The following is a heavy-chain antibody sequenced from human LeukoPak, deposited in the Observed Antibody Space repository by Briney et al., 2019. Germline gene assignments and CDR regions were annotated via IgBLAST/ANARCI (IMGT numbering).Heavy chain of an antibody. D-gene: IGHD3-3*01. Sequence: SETLSLTCAVSGGSLSSYYRSWIRQPPGKGLEGFGYFYYAGSTNYNPSLKSRVTISVDTSKNQFSLKLSSVTAADTAVYYCARSGYYDLWSGYGPFDYWGQGTLVTVSS. CDR2: FYYAGST. J-gene: IGHJ4*02. CDR1: GGSLSSYY. V-gene: IGHV4-59*01. CDR3: ARSGYYDLWSGYGPFDY.